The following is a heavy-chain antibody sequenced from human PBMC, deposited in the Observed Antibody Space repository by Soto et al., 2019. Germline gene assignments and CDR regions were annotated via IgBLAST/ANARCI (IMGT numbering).Heavy chain of an antibody. D-gene: IGHD6-13*01. CDR1: GGTFSSYA. Sequence: QVQLVQSGAEVKKPGSSVKVSCKASGGTFSSYAISWVRQAPGQGLEWMGGIIPIFGTANYAQKLQGRVTITADKSTSTAYMELSSLRSEDTAVYYCASSYSSSWFYYYYGMDVGGQGTTVTVSS. CDR2: IIPIFGTA. V-gene: IGHV1-69*06. CDR3: ASSYSSSWFYYYYGMDV. J-gene: IGHJ6*02.